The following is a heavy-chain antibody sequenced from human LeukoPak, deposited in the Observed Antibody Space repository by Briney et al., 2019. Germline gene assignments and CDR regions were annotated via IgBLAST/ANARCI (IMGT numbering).Heavy chain of an antibody. CDR1: GYTFNMHS. J-gene: IGHJ5*02. Sequence: ASVKVSFKASGYTFNMHSIIWVRQAPGQGLEWMGWISAYNGDTKYAEKFQGRVTMTTDRSTSTAYMELRSLRSDDTAVYYCAREARIAAAGPPDWFDPWGQGTLVTVSS. CDR2: ISAYNGDT. V-gene: IGHV1-18*04. D-gene: IGHD6-13*01. CDR3: AREARIAAAGPPDWFDP.